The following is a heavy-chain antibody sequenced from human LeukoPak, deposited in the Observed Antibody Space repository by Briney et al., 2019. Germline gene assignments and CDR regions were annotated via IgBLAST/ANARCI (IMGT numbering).Heavy chain of an antibody. D-gene: IGHD5-12*01. CDR2: IYSGTT. Sequence: PSETLSLTCTVSGGSSINGTFYWDWIRQPPGKGLEWIGNIYSGTTSYNPSLKSRVTLSLDTSKNHFSLKLSSVTAADTAVYYCSHSGYDPRQVYLDYWGQGTLVTVSS. V-gene: IGHV4-39*07. CDR3: SHSGYDPRQVYLDY. CDR1: GGSSINGTFY. J-gene: IGHJ4*02.